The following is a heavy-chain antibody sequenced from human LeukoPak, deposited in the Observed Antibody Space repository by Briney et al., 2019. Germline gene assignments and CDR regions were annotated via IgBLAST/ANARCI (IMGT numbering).Heavy chain of an antibody. CDR1: GGSISSYY. D-gene: IGHD3-22*01. Sequence: SETLSLTCTVSGGSISSYYWSWIRQPPGKGLEWIGYTYYSGSTNYNPSLKSRVTISVDKSKNQFSLKLSSVTAADTAVYYCARGEGIVVATTFDYWGQGTLVTVSS. J-gene: IGHJ4*02. CDR2: TYYSGST. V-gene: IGHV4-59*12. CDR3: ARGEGIVVATTFDY.